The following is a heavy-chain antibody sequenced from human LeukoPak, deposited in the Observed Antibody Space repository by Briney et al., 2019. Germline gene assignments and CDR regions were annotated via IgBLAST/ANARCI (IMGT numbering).Heavy chain of an antibody. CDR2: IKPNSGGT. J-gene: IGHJ4*02. CDR1: GYTFTGHS. D-gene: IGHD3-9*01. V-gene: IGHV1-2*02. CDR3: ARGPHGRIYDILTGFDY. Sequence: ASVRVSCKASGYTFTGHSMYWVRQAPGQGLEWMGWIKPNSGGTNYAQKFQGRVTMTRDTSISTAYMELGRLRSDDTAVYYCARGPHGRIYDILTGFDYWGQGTLVTVSS.